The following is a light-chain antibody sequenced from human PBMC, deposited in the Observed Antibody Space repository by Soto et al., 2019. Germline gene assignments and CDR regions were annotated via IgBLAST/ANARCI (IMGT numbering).Light chain of an antibody. V-gene: IGKV3-11*01. CDR3: QQRSNWPPIT. J-gene: IGKJ5*01. CDR1: QSVSSY. Sequence: ENVLTQSPSTLSLSRGERATLSCRASQSVSSYLSWYQQKPGQAPRLLIYDASNRATGIPARFSGSGSGTDFTLTISSLEPEDFAVYYCQQRSNWPPITFGQGTRRE. CDR2: DAS.